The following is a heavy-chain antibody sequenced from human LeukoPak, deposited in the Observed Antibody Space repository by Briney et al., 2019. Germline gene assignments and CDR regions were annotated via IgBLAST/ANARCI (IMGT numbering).Heavy chain of an antibody. J-gene: IGHJ4*02. Sequence: ASVKVSRKASGFTFTSSAVQWVRQARGQRLEWIGWIVVGSGNTNYAQKFQERVTITRDMSTSTAYMELSSLRSEDTAVYYCAAVSSGYYQHDVYWGQGTLVTVSS. CDR1: GFTFTSSA. V-gene: IGHV1-58*01. D-gene: IGHD3-22*01. CDR2: IVVGSGNT. CDR3: AAVSSGYYQHDVY.